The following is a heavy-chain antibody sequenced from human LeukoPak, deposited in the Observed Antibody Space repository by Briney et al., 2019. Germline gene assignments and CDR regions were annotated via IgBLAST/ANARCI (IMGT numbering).Heavy chain of an antibody. D-gene: IGHD2-2*01. CDR2: INAYNGNT. Sequence: ASVKVSCKASGYTFTSYGISWVRQAPGQGLEWMGWINAYNGNTNYAQKLQGRVTMTTDTSTSTAYMELRSLRSDDTAVYYCARDRCSSTSCYGPGGYWGQGTLVTVSS. CDR3: ARDRCSSTSCYGPGGY. J-gene: IGHJ4*02. V-gene: IGHV1-18*01. CDR1: GYTFTSYG.